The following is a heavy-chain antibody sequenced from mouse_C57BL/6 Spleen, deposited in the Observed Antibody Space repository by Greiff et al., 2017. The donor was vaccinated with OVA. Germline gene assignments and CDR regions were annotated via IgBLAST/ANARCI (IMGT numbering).Heavy chain of an antibody. D-gene: IGHD3-2*02. CDR1: GFTFSDYG. J-gene: IGHJ4*01. CDR3: AREQLRLYYAMDY. CDR2: ISSGSSTI. V-gene: IGHV5-17*01. Sequence: DVMLVESGGGLVKPGGSLKLSCAASGFTFSDYGMHWVRQAPEKGLEWVAYISSGSSTIYYADTVKGRFTISRDNAKNTLFLQMTSLRSEDTAMYYCAREQLRLYYAMDYWGQGTSVTVSS.